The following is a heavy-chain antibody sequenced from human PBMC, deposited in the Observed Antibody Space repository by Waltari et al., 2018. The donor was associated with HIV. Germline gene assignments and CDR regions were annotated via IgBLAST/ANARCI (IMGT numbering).Heavy chain of an antibody. CDR3: AKDARFLDLDYYYGMDV. CDR2: ISYDGSNK. J-gene: IGHJ6*02. V-gene: IGHV3-30*18. D-gene: IGHD3-3*01. CDR1: GFTFSSYG. Sequence: QVQLVESGGGVVEPGRSLRLYCAASGFTFSSYGRHWLRQAPGKGLEWVAVISYDGSNKSYADSVKGRFTISRDNSKNTLYLQMNSLRAEDTAVYYCAKDARFLDLDYYYGMDVWGQGTTVTVSS.